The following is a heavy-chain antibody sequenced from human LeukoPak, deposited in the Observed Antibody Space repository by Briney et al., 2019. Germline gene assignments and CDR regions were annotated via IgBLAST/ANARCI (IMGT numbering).Heavy chain of an antibody. V-gene: IGHV3-21*01. CDR2: ISSSSSYI. J-gene: IGHJ4*02. D-gene: IGHD1-1*01. Sequence: GGSLRLSCAASGFTFSSYTMSWVRQAPGKGLEWVSYISSSSSYIYYADSVKGRFTISRDNAKNSLYLQMNSLRAEDTAVYYSYEASLKVRVKICINNARNNFFWQMYVLGASHRVFYYCASGTRIYSSCSSCYYDFDYWYQGSL. CDR1: GFTFSSYT. CDR3: YEASLKVRVKICINNARNNFFWQMYVLGASHRVFYYCASGTRIYSSCSSCYYDFDY.